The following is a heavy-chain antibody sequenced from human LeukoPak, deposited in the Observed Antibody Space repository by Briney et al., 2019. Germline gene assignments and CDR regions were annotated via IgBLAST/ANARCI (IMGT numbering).Heavy chain of an antibody. D-gene: IGHD2-2*01. CDR1: GGSISSSSYY. Sequence: SETLSLTCTVSGGSISSSSYYWGWIRQPPGKGLEWIGSIYYSGSTYYNPSLKSRVTISVDTSKNQFSLKLSSVTAADTAVYYCARQRNQLVGFDYWGQGTLVTVSS. CDR3: ARQRNQLVGFDY. CDR2: IYYSGST. J-gene: IGHJ4*02. V-gene: IGHV4-39*01.